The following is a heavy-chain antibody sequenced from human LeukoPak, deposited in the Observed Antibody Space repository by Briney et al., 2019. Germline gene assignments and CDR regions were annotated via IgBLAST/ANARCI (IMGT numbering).Heavy chain of an antibody. D-gene: IGHD3-3*01. CDR3: AKDGHIGYYDFWSGYHYYYYYMDV. J-gene: IGHJ6*03. CDR1: GFTFSDYT. CDR2: ISFDGRNK. Sequence: PGGSLRLSCAASGFTFSDYTMHWVRQAPGKGLEWVAVISFDGRNKYSADSVKGRFTISRDNSENTLFLQMNSLRAEDTAVYYCAKDGHIGYYDFWSGYHYYYYYMDVWGKGTTVTVSS. V-gene: IGHV3-30*04.